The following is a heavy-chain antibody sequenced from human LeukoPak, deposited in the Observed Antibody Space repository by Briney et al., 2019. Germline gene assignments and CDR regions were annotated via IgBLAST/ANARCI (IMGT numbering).Heavy chain of an antibody. D-gene: IGHD6-19*01. V-gene: IGHV3-7*01. J-gene: IGHJ4*02. CDR2: IQFDGSEK. CDR1: GFTFSNYW. Sequence: PGGSLRLSCAASGFTFSNYWMSWVRQAPGKGLEWVANIQFDGSEKFYVDSVKGRFTISRDNSKNTLYLQMNSLRAEDTAVYYCARDYSSQAVPGPTLDYWGQGTLVTVSS. CDR3: ARDYSSQAVPGPTLDY.